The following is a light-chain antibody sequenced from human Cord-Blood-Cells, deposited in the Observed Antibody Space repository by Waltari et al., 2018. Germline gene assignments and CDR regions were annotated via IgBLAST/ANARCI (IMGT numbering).Light chain of an antibody. V-gene: IGKV4-1*01. CDR1: QSVLYSSNNKNY. CDR2: WAS. J-gene: IGKJ2*03. CDR3: QQYYSTPYS. Sequence: DIVMTQSPDSLAVSLGERATINCKSSQSVLYSSNNKNYLAWYQQKPGQPPKLLIYWASTRESGVPDRVSGSGSGTDFTLTISSLQAEDVAVYYCQQYYSTPYSFGQRTKLEIK.